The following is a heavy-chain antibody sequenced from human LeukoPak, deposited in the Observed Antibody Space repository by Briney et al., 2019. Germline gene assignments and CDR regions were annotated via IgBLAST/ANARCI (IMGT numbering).Heavy chain of an antibody. J-gene: IGHJ4*02. CDR2: INPNSGGT. Sequence: ASVKVSCKASGYTFTGYYMHWVRQAPGQGLEWMGWINPNSGGTNYAQKFQGRVTMTRDTSISTAYMELSRLRTDDTAMYYSALGSGGFSDYWGQGTLVTVSS. CDR1: GYTFTGYY. D-gene: IGHD3-10*01. V-gene: IGHV1-2*02. CDR3: ALGSGGFSDY.